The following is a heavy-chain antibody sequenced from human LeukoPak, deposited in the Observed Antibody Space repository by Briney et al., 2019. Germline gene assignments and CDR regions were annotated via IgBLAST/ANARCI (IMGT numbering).Heavy chain of an antibody. CDR3: ARDWLGGWFDP. CDR2: IYSGGST. Sequence: GGSLRLSCAASGFTVSSNYMSWVRQAPGKGLEWVSVIYSGGSTYYAASVKGLVTISRDTSKNTLYLQMNSLSAEDTAVYYCARDWLGGWFDPWGQGTLVTVSS. CDR1: GFTVSSNY. J-gene: IGHJ5*02. D-gene: IGHD5-12*01. V-gene: IGHV3-53*01.